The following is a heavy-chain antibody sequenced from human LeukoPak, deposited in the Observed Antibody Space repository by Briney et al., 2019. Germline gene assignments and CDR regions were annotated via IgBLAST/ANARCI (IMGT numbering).Heavy chain of an antibody. D-gene: IGHD2-2*01. CDR1: GYTFTSYG. V-gene: IGHV1-18*01. J-gene: IGHJ5*02. CDR3: ARGGGGDCSSTSCYQEYNWFDP. Sequence: ASVNVSCKASGYTFTSYGISWVRQAPGQGLEWMGWISAYNGNTNYAQKLQGRVTMTTDTSTSTAYMELRSLRSDDTAVYYCARGGGGDCSSTSCYQEYNWFDPWGQGTLVTVSS. CDR2: ISAYNGNT.